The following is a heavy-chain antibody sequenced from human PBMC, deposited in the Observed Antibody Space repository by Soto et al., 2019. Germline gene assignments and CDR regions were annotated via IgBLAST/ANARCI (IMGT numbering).Heavy chain of an antibody. D-gene: IGHD2-2*01. CDR3: AKDQSSADIVVVPAAPDFDY. J-gene: IGHJ4*02. CDR2: ISGSGGST. CDR1: GFTFSSYA. V-gene: IGHV3-23*01. Sequence: GGSLRLSCAASGFTFSSYAMSWVRQAPGKGLEWVSAISGSGGSTYYADSVKGRFTISRDNSKNTLYLQMNSLRAEDTAVYYCAKDQSSADIVVVPAAPDFDYWGQGTLVTVSS.